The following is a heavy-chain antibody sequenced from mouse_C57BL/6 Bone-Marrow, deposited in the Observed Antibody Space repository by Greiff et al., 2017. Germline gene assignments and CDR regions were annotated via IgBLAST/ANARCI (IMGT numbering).Heavy chain of an antibody. CDR2: INPSSGYT. Sequence: QVQLQQSGAELARPGASVKMSCKASGYTFTSYTMHWVKQRPGQGLEWIGYINPSSGYTKYNQKFKDKATLTADKSSSPAYMQLSSLTSEDSAVYYCARLVIYYYGSSWGDFDYWGQGTTLTVSS. D-gene: IGHD1-1*01. V-gene: IGHV1-4*01. CDR3: ARLVIYYYGSSWGDFDY. CDR1: GYTFTSYT. J-gene: IGHJ2*01.